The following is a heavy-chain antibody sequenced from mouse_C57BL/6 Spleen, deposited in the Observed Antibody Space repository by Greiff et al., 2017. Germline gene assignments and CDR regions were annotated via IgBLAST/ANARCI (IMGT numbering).Heavy chain of an antibody. J-gene: IGHJ4*01. CDR3: ARNYYGSPYYYAMDY. V-gene: IGHV2-2*01. D-gene: IGHD1-1*01. Sequence: QVQLQQSGPGLVQPSQSLSITCTVSGFSLTSYGVHWVRQSPGKGLEWLGVIWSGGSTDYNAAFISRLSISKDNSKSQVFFKMNSLQSDDKAIYYCARNYYGSPYYYAMDYWGQGTSVTVSS. CDR2: IWSGGST. CDR1: GFSLTSYG.